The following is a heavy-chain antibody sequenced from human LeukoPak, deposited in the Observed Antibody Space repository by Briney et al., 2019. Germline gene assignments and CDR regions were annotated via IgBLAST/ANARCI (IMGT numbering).Heavy chain of an antibody. J-gene: IGHJ4*02. CDR2: ISGSSNYI. CDR1: GFTLSSYS. CDR3: ARGRGSSYGDPFDY. D-gene: IGHD5-18*01. Sequence: GGSLRLSCAASGFTLSSYSINWVRQAPGKGLEWVSCISGSSNYIYYTDSVKGRFTLSRDNAKNSLFLQMNSLRAEDTAVYYCARGRGSSYGDPFDYWGQGTLVTVSS. V-gene: IGHV3-21*01.